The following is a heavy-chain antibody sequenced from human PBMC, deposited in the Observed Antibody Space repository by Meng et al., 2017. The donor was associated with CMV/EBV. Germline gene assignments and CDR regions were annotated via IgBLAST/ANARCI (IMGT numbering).Heavy chain of an antibody. Sequence: CTVSGGPMSSGGYCWAWIRQHPGKGLDWIGYSYSDGTTHYNPSLRSRLSISVDTSKNVFFLKLNSVTAADTAVYFCARQSPDNWFDPWGQGALVTVSS. J-gene: IGHJ5*02. CDR3: ARQSPDNWFDP. CDR2: SYSDGTT. CDR1: GGPMSSGGYC. V-gene: IGHV4-31*03.